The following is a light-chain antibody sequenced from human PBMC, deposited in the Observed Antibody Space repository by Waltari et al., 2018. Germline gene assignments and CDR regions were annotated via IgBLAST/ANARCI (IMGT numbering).Light chain of an antibody. J-gene: IGKJ3*01. V-gene: IGKV2-28*01. Sequence: DIVMTQSPLSLPVTPGEPASISCRSSQSLLYSNGYNYLDWYLQKPGQSPQLLIYLGSNRASGVPDRFSGSGSGTDFTLKISGVEAEDVGVYYCMQALQIPPTFGPGTKVDIK. CDR1: QSLLYSNGYNY. CDR3: MQALQIPPT. CDR2: LGS.